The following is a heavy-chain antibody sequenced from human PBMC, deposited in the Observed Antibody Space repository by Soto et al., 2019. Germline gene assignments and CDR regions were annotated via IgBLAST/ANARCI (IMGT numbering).Heavy chain of an antibody. Sequence: SVKVSCKASGGTFSSYAISWVRQAPGQGLEWMGGIIPIFGTANYAQKFQGRVTITADESTSTAYMELSSLRSEDTAVYYCARDRRAQGDTYYYYGMDVWGQGTTVTVSS. CDR2: IIPIFGTA. V-gene: IGHV1-69*13. CDR1: GGTFSSYA. J-gene: IGHJ6*02. CDR3: ARDRRAQGDTYYYYGMDV. D-gene: IGHD3-16*01.